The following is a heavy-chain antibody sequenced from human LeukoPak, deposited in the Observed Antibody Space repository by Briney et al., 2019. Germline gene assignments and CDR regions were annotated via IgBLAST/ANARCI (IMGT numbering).Heavy chain of an antibody. V-gene: IGHV4-34*01. CDR3: ARGPPRYCSSTSCYRGYFDY. CDR1: GVSFSGYY. CDR2: INHSGST. J-gene: IGHJ4*02. D-gene: IGHD2-2*01. Sequence: AETLTLTCAVYGVSFSGYYWSWIRQPPGKGLEWIGEINHSGSTNYNPSLKSRVTIAVDTSKNQFSLKLSSVTAADTAVYYGARGPPRYCSSTSCYRGYFDYWGQGTLVTVSS.